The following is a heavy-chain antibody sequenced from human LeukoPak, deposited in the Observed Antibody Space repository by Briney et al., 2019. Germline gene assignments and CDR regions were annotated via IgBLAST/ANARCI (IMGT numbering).Heavy chain of an antibody. CDR1: GFTFSNYD. V-gene: IGHV3-13*01. CDR2: IGSSGDT. J-gene: IGHJ4*02. D-gene: IGHD1-26*01. CDR3: VRQPDSARYGFDF. Sequence: GGSLRLSCSASGFTFSNYDIHWVRQATGKGLEWVSAIGSSGDTYYIDSVKGRFTISRESAKDSLYLQMNSLRAEDTAVYYCVRQPDSARYGFDFWGQGTLVTVSS.